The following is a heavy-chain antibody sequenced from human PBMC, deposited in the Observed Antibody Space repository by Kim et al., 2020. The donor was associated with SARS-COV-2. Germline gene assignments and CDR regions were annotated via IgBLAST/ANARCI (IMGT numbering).Heavy chain of an antibody. CDR3: ATWLQSHFDY. Sequence: GGSLRLSCRASGFAFSNYAMMWVRQTPEKGLEWVATIDCPTTNTHYPDSVKGRFTISRDNSQNTVYLHMSSLRAEDSAIYYCATWLQSHFDYWGQGTLVT. V-gene: IGHV3-23*01. D-gene: IGHD5-12*01. J-gene: IGHJ4*02. CDR1: GFAFSNYA. CDR2: IDCPTTNT.